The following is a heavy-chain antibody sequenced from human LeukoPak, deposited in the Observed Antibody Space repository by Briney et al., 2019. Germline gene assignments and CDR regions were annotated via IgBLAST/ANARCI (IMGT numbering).Heavy chain of an antibody. CDR3: ARRGAVAAYAFDI. V-gene: IGHV4-59*08. CDR1: GGSISSYY. J-gene: IGHJ3*02. Sequence: SETLSLTCTVSGGSISSYYWSWIRQPPGKGLEWIGYIYYSGSTNYNPSLKSRVTISVDTSKNQFSLKLSSVTAADTAVYYCARRGAVAAYAFDIWGQGTMVTVSS. CDR2: IYYSGST. D-gene: IGHD6-19*01.